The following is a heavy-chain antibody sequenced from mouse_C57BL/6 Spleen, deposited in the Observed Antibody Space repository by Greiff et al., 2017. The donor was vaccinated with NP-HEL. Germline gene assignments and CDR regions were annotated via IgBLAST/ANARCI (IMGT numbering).Heavy chain of an antibody. CDR1: GYAFSSSW. CDR2: IYPGDGDT. V-gene: IGHV1-82*01. D-gene: IGHD6-5*01. CDR3: ARSGAYPKTFAY. Sequence: VKLQESGPELVKPGASVKISCKASGYAFSSSWMNWVKQRPGKGLEWIGRIYPGDGDTNYNGKFKGKATLTADKSSSTAYMQLSSLTSEDSAVYFCARSGAYPKTFAYWGQGTLVTVSA. J-gene: IGHJ3*01.